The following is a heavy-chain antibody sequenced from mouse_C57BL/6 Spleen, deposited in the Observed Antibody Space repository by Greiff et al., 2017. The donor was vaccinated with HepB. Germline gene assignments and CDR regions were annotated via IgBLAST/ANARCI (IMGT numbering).Heavy chain of an antibody. CDR3: ARCRITTVAVDWYFDV. Sequence: EVQLQQSGPELVKPGASVKISCKASGYSFTDYNMNWVKQSNGKSLEWIGVINPNYGTTSYNQKFKGKATLTVDQSSSTAYMQLNSLTSEDSAVYYCARCRITTVAVDWYFDVWGKGTTVTVSS. CDR2: INPNYGTT. V-gene: IGHV1-39*01. CDR1: GYSFTDYN. J-gene: IGHJ1*03. D-gene: IGHD1-1*01.